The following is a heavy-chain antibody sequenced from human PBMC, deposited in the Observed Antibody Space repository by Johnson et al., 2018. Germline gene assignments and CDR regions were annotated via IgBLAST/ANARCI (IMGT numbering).Heavy chain of an antibody. J-gene: IGHJ3*02. CDR1: GGSISSYY. D-gene: IGHD2-21*02. CDR2: IYYSGST. CDR3: ARVQAYCGVDYYGRSRCRAFDI. V-gene: IGHV4-59*01. Sequence: QVQLQESGPGLVKPSETLSLTCTVSGGSISSYYWSWIRQPPGKGLEWIGYIYYSGSTNYNPSLKSRVTISVDTSKNQFSLKLSSVTAADTAVYYCARVQAYCGVDYYGRSRCRAFDIWGQGTMVTVSS.